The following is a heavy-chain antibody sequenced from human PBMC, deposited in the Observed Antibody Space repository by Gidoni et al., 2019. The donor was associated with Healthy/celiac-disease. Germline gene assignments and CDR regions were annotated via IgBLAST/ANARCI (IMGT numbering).Heavy chain of an antibody. V-gene: IGHV4-30-2*01. CDR3: ARAGYYDYYGMDV. CDR1: GGSISSGGYS. Sequence: QLQLQESGSGLVKPSQPLSLPCAVSGGSISSGGYSWSWIRQPPGKGLEWIGYIYHSRSTYYNPSLKSRVTISVDRSKNQFSLKLSSVTAADTAVYYCARAGYYDYYGMDVWGQGTTVTVSS. CDR2: IYHSRST. J-gene: IGHJ6*02.